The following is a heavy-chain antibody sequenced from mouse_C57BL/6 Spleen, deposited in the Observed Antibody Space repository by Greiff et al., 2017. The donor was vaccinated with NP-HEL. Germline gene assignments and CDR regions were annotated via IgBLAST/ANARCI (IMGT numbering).Heavy chain of an antibody. CDR1: GFTFSDAW. J-gene: IGHJ4*01. CDR3: TGYDPSYYYAMDY. D-gene: IGHD2-2*01. Sequence: EVQLVESGGGLVQPGGSMKLSCAASGFTFSDAWMDWVRQSPEKGLEWVAEIRNKANNHATYYAESVKGRFTISRDDSKSSVYLQMNSLRAEDTGIYYCTGYDPSYYYAMDYWGQGTSVTVSS. CDR2: IRNKANNHAT. V-gene: IGHV6-6*01.